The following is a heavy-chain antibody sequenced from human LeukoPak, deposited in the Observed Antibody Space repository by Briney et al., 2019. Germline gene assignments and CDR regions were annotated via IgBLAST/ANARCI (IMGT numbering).Heavy chain of an antibody. D-gene: IGHD5-18*01. CDR2: IYYSGST. J-gene: IGHJ4*02. V-gene: IGHV4-59*08. Sequence: SETLSLTCTASGGSITSYYWNWIRQPPGKGLEWIGYIYYSGSTNYNPSLKSRVTISVDTSRTQLSLKLSSVTAADTAVYYCASSWIQLSPFDYWGQGTLVTVSS. CDR3: ASSWIQLSPFDY. CDR1: GGSITSYY.